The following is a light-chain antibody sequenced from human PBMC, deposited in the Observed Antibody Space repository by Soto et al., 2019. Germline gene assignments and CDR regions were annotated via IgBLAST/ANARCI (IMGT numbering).Light chain of an antibody. CDR2: SNN. J-gene: IGLJ2*01. CDR1: SSNIGSNT. CDR3: VAWDDSLNGYVV. V-gene: IGLV1-44*01. Sequence: SVLTQPPSATGTPGQRVTISCSGSSSNIGSNTVNWYQQLPGTAPKLVIYSNNQRPSGVPDRFSGSQSGTSASLAISGLQSEDEADYYCVAWDDSLNGYVVFGGGTKVTVL.